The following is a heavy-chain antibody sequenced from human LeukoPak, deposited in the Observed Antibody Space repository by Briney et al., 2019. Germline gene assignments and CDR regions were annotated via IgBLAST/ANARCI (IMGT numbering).Heavy chain of an antibody. V-gene: IGHV4-31*03. D-gene: IGHD6-19*01. CDR1: GGSISSGGYY. Sequence: PSQTLPLTCTVSGGSISSGGYYWSWIRQHPGKGLEWIGYIYYSGSTYYNPSLKSRVTISVDTSKNQFSLKLSSVTAADTAVYYCARGARIAVAGTLWGQGTLVTVSS. J-gene: IGHJ4*02. CDR3: ARGARIAVAGTL. CDR2: IYYSGST.